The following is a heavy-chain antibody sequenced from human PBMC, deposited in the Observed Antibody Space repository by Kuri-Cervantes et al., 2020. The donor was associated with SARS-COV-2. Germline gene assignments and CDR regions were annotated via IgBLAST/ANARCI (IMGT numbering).Heavy chain of an antibody. Sequence: GGSLRLSCAASGFTFSSYAMRWVRQAPGKGLEWVAVISYDGSNKYYADSVKGRFTISRDNSKNTLYLQMNSLRAEDTAAYYCARAFGVTTIVYFDYWGQGTLVTVSS. V-gene: IGHV3-30-3*01. CDR2: ISYDGSNK. J-gene: IGHJ4*02. CDR1: GFTFSSYA. CDR3: ARAFGVTTIVYFDY. D-gene: IGHD4-11*01.